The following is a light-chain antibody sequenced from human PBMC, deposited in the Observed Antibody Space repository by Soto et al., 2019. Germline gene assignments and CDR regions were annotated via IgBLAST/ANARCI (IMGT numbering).Light chain of an antibody. Sequence: EILMTQSPSTLTVSPVGRASLSCQAIQSVSSSYLAWYQQKPGQAPRLLIYDTSTRATGIPARFSGSGSGTEFTLTISSLQSEDFAVYYCQQYNNWPPITFGQGPRLEIK. J-gene: IGKJ5*01. CDR1: QSVSSSY. V-gene: IGKV3-15*01. CDR3: QQYNNWPPIT. CDR2: DTS.